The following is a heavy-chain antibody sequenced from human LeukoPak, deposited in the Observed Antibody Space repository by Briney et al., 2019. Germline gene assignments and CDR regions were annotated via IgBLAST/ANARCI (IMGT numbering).Heavy chain of an antibody. CDR1: GDSISSSYYY. J-gene: IGHJ5*02. D-gene: IGHD1-26*01. CDR3: ARRGTGSYSRFDP. CDR2: IYSSGTT. Sequence: PSETLSLTCAVSGDSISSSYYYWGWIRQPPGKGLEWIGSIYSSGTTYYSPSLKSRVTISVDASKNHFSLNLNSVTAADTAVYYCARRGTGSYSRFDPWGQGTLVTVSS. V-gene: IGHV4-39*02.